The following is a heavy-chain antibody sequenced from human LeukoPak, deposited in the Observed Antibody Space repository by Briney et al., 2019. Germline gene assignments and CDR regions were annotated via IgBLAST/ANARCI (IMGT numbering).Heavy chain of an antibody. V-gene: IGHV1-18*01. CDR3: ARDTRAYYYDISWFDP. D-gene: IGHD3-22*01. CDR2: ISAYNGNT. Sequence: GASVKVSCKASGYTFTSYGISWVRQAPGQGLEWMGWISAYNGNTNYAQKLQGRVTMTTDTSTSTAYMELRSLRSEDTAVYYCARDTRAYYYDISWFDPWGQGTLVTVSS. J-gene: IGHJ5*02. CDR1: GYTFTSYG.